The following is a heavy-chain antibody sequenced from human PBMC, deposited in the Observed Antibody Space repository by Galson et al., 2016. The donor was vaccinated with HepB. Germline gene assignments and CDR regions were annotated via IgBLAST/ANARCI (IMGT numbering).Heavy chain of an antibody. CDR2: INAGSGDT. CDR3: ARSMGELYFDY. D-gene: IGHD3-16*01. Sequence: SVKVSCKASGYSSTTYFLHWVRQAPGQRLEWMGWINAGSGDTKYSQKFQDRVTITSDTSARTAYMEVTSLRSEDTAVYYCARSMGELYFDYWGQGTLVTVSS. CDR1: GYSSTTYF. V-gene: IGHV1-3*01. J-gene: IGHJ4*01.